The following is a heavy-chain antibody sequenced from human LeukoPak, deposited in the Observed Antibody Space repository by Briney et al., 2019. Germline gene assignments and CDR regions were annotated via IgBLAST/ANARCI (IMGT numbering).Heavy chain of an antibody. J-gene: IGHJ4*02. CDR2: INPTGGST. Sequence: ASVKVSCKASGYTFTGYYMHWVRQAPGQGLEWMGIINPTGGSTTYAQKFQGRVTMTRDTSTSTVYMELSSLRSEDTAVYYCAREERGLQHKNLDYWGQGTLVTVSS. D-gene: IGHD5-24*01. V-gene: IGHV1-46*01. CDR3: AREERGLQHKNLDY. CDR1: GYTFTGYY.